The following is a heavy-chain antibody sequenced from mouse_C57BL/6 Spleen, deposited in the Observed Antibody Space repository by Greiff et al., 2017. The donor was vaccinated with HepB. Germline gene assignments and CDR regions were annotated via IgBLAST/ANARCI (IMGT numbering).Heavy chain of an antibody. Sequence: EVQLQQSGPELVKPGASVKISCKASGYTFTDYYMNWVKQSHGKSLEWIGDINPNNGGTSYNQKFKGKATLTVDKSSSTAYMELRSLTSEDSAVYYCATGHYDYDPAWFAYWGQGTLVTVSA. V-gene: IGHV1-26*01. CDR1: GYTFTDYY. J-gene: IGHJ3*01. D-gene: IGHD2-4*01. CDR2: INPNNGGT. CDR3: ATGHYDYDPAWFAY.